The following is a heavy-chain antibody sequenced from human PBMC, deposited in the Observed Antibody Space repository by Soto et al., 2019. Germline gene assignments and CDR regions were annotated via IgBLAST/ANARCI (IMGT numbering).Heavy chain of an antibody. Sequence: SSVKFSCKASVDTFSSYTISCVRHAPGQGLEWMGRIIPILGIANYAQKFQGRVTITADKSTSTAYMELSSLRSEDTAVYYCSRVSITGTEVSAFDIWGQGIMVTVSS. J-gene: IGHJ3*02. CDR2: IIPILGIA. V-gene: IGHV1-69*02. CDR3: SRVSITGTEVSAFDI. CDR1: VDTFSSYT. D-gene: IGHD1-20*01.